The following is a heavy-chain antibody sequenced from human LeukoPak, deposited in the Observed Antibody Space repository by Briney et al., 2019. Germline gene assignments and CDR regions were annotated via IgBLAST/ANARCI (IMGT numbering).Heavy chain of an antibody. D-gene: IGHD5-12*01. CDR2: ISESGSAI. CDR1: GFTFSSYE. V-gene: IGHV3-48*03. Sequence: PGGSLRLSCAASGFTFSSYEMNWVRLAPGKGLEWVSYISESGSAIYYADSVKGRFTISRDSAKNSLYLQMNSLRAEDTAVYYCGVDGYWGQGTLVTVSS. J-gene: IGHJ4*02. CDR3: GVDGY.